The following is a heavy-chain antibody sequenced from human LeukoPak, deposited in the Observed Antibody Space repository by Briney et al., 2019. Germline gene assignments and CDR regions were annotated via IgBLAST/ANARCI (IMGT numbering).Heavy chain of an antibody. CDR2: IAGNGDST. J-gene: IGHJ4*02. Sequence: AGSLRLSCAASGFTFADYAMHWVRQAPGKGLEWVSLIAGNGDSTYYADSVKGRFTISRDNSKNSLYLQMSGLRIEDTAFYYCAKDNYDFWSGYFLDYWGQGTLVTVSS. V-gene: IGHV3-43*02. CDR1: GFTFADYA. CDR3: AKDNYDFWSGYFLDY. D-gene: IGHD3-3*01.